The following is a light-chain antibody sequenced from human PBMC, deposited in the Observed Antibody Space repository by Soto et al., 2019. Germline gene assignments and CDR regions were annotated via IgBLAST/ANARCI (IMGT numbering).Light chain of an antibody. CDR1: QGIGDT. J-gene: IGKJ1*01. V-gene: IGKV3-20*01. Sequence: ESVMGRSPATPPVSPGEGAPPSCRASQGIGDTLAWYQQKPGQAPRLLIYGASNRATGIPDRFSGSGSGTDFTLTISRLEPEDFAVYYCQQYGSSGTFGQGTKVDIK. CDR3: QQYGSSGT. CDR2: GAS.